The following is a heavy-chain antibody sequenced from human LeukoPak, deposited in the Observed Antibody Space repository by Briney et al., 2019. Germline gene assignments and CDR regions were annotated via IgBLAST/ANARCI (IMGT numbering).Heavy chain of an antibody. V-gene: IGHV1-69*04. Sequence: SVKVSCKASGGTFSSYAISWVRQAPGQGLKWMGRIIPILGIANYAQKFQGRVTITADKSTSTAYMELSSLRSEDTAVYYCARDPDYYDSSGFENWFDPWGQGALVTVSS. CDR3: ARDPDYYDSSGFENWFDP. CDR2: IIPILGIA. D-gene: IGHD3-22*01. J-gene: IGHJ5*02. CDR1: GGTFSSYA.